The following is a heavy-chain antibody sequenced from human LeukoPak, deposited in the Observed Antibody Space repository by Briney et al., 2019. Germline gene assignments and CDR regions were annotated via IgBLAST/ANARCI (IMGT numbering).Heavy chain of an antibody. CDR3: ARSTVTTFGAFDI. J-gene: IGHJ3*02. CDR1: GYSFTGYW. D-gene: IGHD4-17*01. V-gene: IGHV5-51*01. CDR2: IYPGDSDT. Sequence: GESLKISCKGSGYSFTGYWIGWVRQMPGKGLEWMGIIYPGDSDTRYSPSFQGQVTISADKSISTAYLQWSSLKASDTAMYYCARSTVTTFGAFDIWGQGTMVTVSS.